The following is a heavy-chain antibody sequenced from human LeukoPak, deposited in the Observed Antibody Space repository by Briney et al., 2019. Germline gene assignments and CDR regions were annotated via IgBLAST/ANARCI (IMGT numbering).Heavy chain of an antibody. CDR2: ISYDGSNK. CDR1: GFTFSSYG. V-gene: IGHV3-30*18. CDR3: AKAKTTVTTYGALDI. Sequence: GGSLRLSCAASGFTFSSYGMHWVRQAPGKGLEWVAVISYDGSNKYYADSVKGRFTISRDNSKNTLYLQMNSLRAEDTAVYYCAKAKTTVTTYGALDIWGQGTMVTVSS. J-gene: IGHJ3*02. D-gene: IGHD4-17*01.